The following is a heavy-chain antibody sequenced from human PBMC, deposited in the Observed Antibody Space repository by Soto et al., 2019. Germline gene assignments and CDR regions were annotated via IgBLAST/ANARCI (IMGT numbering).Heavy chain of an antibody. J-gene: IGHJ6*02. CDR3: TTWGSSWYYGMDV. D-gene: IGHD6-13*01. V-gene: IGHV3-15*01. Sequence: EVQLVESGGGLVKPGGSLRLSCAASGFTFSNAWMSWVRQAPGKGLEWVGRIKSKTDGGTTDYAAPVKGRFTISRDDSKNTLYLQMNSLKTEDTAVYYGTTWGSSWYYGMDVWGQGTTVTVSS. CDR1: GFTFSNAW. CDR2: IKSKTDGGTT.